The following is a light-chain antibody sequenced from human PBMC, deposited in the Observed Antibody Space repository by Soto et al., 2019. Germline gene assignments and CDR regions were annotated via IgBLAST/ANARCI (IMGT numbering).Light chain of an antibody. Sequence: QSALTQPASVSGSPGQSITISCTRSSTDFENYNLVSWYQHCPDKAPKLIIYEGTKRPSEISDRFSGSESDTTGSLIISGLQPEDEADYYCSSYAGSSARVVFGGGIKVTVL. J-gene: IGLJ2*01. CDR2: EGT. V-gene: IGLV2-23*01. CDR1: STDFENYNL. CDR3: SSYAGSSARVV.